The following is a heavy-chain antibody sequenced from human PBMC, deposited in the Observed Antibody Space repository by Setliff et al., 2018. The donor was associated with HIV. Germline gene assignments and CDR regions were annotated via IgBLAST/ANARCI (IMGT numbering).Heavy chain of an antibody. CDR3: ARVSGYSYGWAIDH. Sequence: VASVKVSCKASGYTFTSYAMHWVRQAPGQRLEWMGWINAGNGNTKYSQKFQGRVTITRDESTSTAYMELSSLRSEDTAVYYCARVSGYSYGWAIDHWGQGTLVTVSS. V-gene: IGHV1-3*01. CDR2: INAGNGNT. D-gene: IGHD5-18*01. CDR1: GYTFTSYA. J-gene: IGHJ4*02.